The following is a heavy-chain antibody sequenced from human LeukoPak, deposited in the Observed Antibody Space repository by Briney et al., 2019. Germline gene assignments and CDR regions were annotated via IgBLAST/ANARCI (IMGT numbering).Heavy chain of an antibody. CDR2: ISGNGDYT. J-gene: IGHJ4*02. V-gene: IGHV3-23*01. CDR1: GFTFSNYA. CDR3: ARDLFCGGDCYSGY. Sequence: PGGSLRLSCAASGFTFSNYAMSWVRQAPGEGLQWVSTISGNGDYTYYADSVKGRFTISRDNSKNTLYLQMNSLRAEDTAVYYCARDLFCGGDCYSGYWGQGTLVTVSS. D-gene: IGHD2-21*02.